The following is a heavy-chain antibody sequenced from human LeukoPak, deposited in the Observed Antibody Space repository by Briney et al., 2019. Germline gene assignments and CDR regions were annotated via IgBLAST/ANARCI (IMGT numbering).Heavy chain of an antibody. CDR3: ARGRKYCSSTSCSKVFDY. V-gene: IGHV1-8*01. D-gene: IGHD2-2*01. CDR2: MNPNSGNT. Sequence: ASVKVSCKASGYPFNTYDINWVRQATGQGLEWMGWMNPNSGNTNCAQKFKGRVTMTRGTAMGTAYMELSSLTSEDTAVYYCARGRKYCSSTSCSKVFDYWGQGTLVTVSS. J-gene: IGHJ4*02. CDR1: GYPFNTYD.